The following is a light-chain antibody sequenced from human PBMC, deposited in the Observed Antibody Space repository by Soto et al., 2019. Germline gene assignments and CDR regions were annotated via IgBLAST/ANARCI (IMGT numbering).Light chain of an antibody. Sequence: QAVVTQAPSVSGTPGQRVTISCSGSSSNIESNWVYWYQQLPGTAPKLLIYNNNQRPSGVPDRFSGSKSGNTASLTVSGLQAEDEADYYCSSYGGRYNYVFGTGTKVTVL. V-gene: IGLV1-44*01. CDR2: NNN. J-gene: IGLJ1*01. CDR1: SSNIESNW. CDR3: SSYGGRYNYV.